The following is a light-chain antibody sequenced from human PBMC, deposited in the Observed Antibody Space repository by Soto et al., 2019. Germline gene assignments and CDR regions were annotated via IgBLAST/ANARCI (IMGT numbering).Light chain of an antibody. Sequence: EIVLTQSPGTLSLSPGERATLSCRASQRVRGSHLGWYQQKPGQAPRLLIYSASSRATGVPDRFSGSGSGTAFTLIISTVEPDDFPLYSFLHFDSGRPYGQRTPREI. CDR1: QRVRGSH. CDR3: LHFDSGRP. J-gene: IGKJ2*01. V-gene: IGKV3-20*01. CDR2: SAS.